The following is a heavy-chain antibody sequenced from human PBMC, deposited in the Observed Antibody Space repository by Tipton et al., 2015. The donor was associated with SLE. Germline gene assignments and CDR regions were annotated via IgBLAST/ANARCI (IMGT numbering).Heavy chain of an antibody. V-gene: IGHV3-20*04. Sequence: LSLTCTVSGGSIGGYYWSWVRQAPGKGLEWVSGINWNGDSTGYADSVKGRFTISRDNAKNSLYLQMNSLRAEDTALYYCASAYDSSGYYYHFDYWGQGTLVTVS. CDR3: ASAYDSSGYYYHFDY. D-gene: IGHD3-22*01. CDR2: INWNGDST. CDR1: GGSIGGYY. J-gene: IGHJ4*02.